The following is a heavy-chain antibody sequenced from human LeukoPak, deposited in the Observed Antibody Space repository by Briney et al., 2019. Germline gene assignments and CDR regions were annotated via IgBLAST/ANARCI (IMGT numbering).Heavy chain of an antibody. CDR2: ISGDGGST. D-gene: IGHD2-2*01. J-gene: IGHJ4*02. V-gene: IGHV3-43*02. Sequence: GGSLRLSCAVSGFTFDDYAMHWVRQAPGKGLEWVSLISGDGGSTYYADSVKGRFTISRDNSKNSLYLQMNSLRTEDTALYYCAKADEGYCSSTSCYEYLSFGYFDYWGQGTLVTVSS. CDR1: GFTFDDYA. CDR3: AKADEGYCSSTSCYEYLSFGYFDY.